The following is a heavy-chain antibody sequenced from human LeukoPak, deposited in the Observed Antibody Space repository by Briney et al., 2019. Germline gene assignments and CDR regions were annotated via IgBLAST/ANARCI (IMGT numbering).Heavy chain of an antibody. CDR1: GFTFSSYW. CDR3: ARGGRSYTRLYYFDY. CDR2: IKQDGSEK. D-gene: IGHD2-2*02. V-gene: IGHV3-7*01. Sequence: GGSLRLSCAASGFTFSSYWMSWVRQAPGRGLEWVANIKQDGSEKYYVDSVKGRFTISRDNAKNSLYLQMNSLRAEDTAVYYCARGGRSYTRLYYFDYWGQGTLVTVSS. J-gene: IGHJ4*02.